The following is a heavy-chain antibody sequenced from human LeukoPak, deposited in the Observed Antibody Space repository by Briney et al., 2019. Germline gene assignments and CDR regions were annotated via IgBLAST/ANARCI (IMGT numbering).Heavy chain of an antibody. CDR2: IIPIFGTA. CDR1: GGTFSSYA. Sequence: SVKVSCKASGGTFSSYAISWVRQAPGQGLEWMGGIIPIFGTANYAQKFQGRVTMTRDTSTNTVYMELSSLRSEDTAVYYCARGPSITMIRGGQWYYYMDVWGKGTTVTISS. J-gene: IGHJ6*03. D-gene: IGHD3-10*01. CDR3: ARGPSITMIRGGQWYYYMDV. V-gene: IGHV1-69*05.